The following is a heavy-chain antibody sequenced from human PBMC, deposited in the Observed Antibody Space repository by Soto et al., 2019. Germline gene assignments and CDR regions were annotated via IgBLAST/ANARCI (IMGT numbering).Heavy chain of an antibody. Sequence: SETLSLTCTVSGGSIRSYYWNWIRQPPGKGLEWIGYIYYSGSTSYNPSLKSRVTISVDTSKNQFSLKLSSVTAADTAVYYCARRYGYSFDYWGQGTLVTVSS. CDR3: ARRYGYSFDY. CDR1: GGSIRSYY. CDR2: IYYSGST. V-gene: IGHV4-59*08. J-gene: IGHJ4*02. D-gene: IGHD1-1*01.